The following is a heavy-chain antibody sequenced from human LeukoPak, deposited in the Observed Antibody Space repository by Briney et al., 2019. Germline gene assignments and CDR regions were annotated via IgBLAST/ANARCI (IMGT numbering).Heavy chain of an antibody. D-gene: IGHD1-26*01. J-gene: IGHJ3*02. CDR2: IRYDGTNK. Sequence: GGSLRLSCTASGFTFSIFGMHWVRQAPGKGLEWVAFIRYDGTNKYYADSVKGRFTISRDNSKNTLYLQMNSLRAEDTAVYYCAKDTFGGELLRRVGAFDIWGQGTMVTVSS. CDR1: GFTFSIFG. V-gene: IGHV3-30*02. CDR3: AKDTFGGELLRRVGAFDI.